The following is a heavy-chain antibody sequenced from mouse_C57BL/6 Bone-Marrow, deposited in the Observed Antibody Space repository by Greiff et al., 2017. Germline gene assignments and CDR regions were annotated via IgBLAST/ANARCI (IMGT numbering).Heavy chain of an antibody. CDR3: AGGYYGTRYDYAMDY. CDR2: IYPRDGST. CDR1: GYTFTSYD. Sequence: QVQLQQSGPELVKPGASVKLSCKASGYTFTSYDINWVKQRPGQGLEWIGSIYPRDGSTKYNEKFKGKATLTVDTSSSTAYMERNSLTSEDSAVYFGAGGYYGTRYDYAMDYWGQGTSVTVSS. D-gene: IGHD1-1*01. V-gene: IGHV1-85*01. J-gene: IGHJ4*01.